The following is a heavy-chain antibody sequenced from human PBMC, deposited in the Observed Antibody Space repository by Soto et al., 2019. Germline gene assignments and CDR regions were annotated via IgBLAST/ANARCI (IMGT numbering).Heavy chain of an antibody. CDR3: ARDRVEWLLLRSYWYFDL. D-gene: IGHD3-22*01. CDR1: GFTFSSYW. V-gene: IGHV3-7*01. J-gene: IGHJ2*01. Sequence: EVQLVESGGGLVQPGGSLRLSCAASGFTFSSYWMSWVRQAPGKGLEWVANIKQDGSEKYYVDSVKGRFTISRDNAKNSLYLQMNSLRAEDTAVYYCARDRVEWLLLRSYWYFDLWGRGTLVTVSS. CDR2: IKQDGSEK.